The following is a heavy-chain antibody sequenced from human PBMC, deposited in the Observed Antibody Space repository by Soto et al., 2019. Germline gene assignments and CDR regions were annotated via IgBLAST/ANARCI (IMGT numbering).Heavy chain of an antibody. D-gene: IGHD3-16*01. Sequence: QVQLQESGPGLVKPSQTLSLTCTVSGGSISSGGYYWSWIRQHPGKGLEWIGYIYYSGSTYYNPSLKSRVIISADESKKQLSLKLSSVTAADTAVYYCAGNANKRQTAMTYYYYYMDVWGKGTTVTVSS. J-gene: IGHJ6*03. CDR1: GGSISSGGYY. CDR2: IYYSGST. CDR3: AGNANKRQTAMTYYYYYMDV. V-gene: IGHV4-31*03.